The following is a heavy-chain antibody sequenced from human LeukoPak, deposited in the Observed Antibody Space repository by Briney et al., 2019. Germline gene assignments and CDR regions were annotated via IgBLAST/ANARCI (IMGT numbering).Heavy chain of an antibody. J-gene: IGHJ6*03. V-gene: IGHV3-23*01. CDR1: GFTFSSYA. Sequence: GGSLRLSCAASGFTFSSYAMSWVRQAPGKGLEWVSAISGSGGSTYYADSVKGRFTISRDNSKNTLYLQMNSLRAEDTAVYYCAKAFLDVLMVYAIGYYYMDVWGKGTTVTVSS. CDR2: ISGSGGST. D-gene: IGHD2-8*01. CDR3: AKAFLDVLMVYAIGYYYMDV.